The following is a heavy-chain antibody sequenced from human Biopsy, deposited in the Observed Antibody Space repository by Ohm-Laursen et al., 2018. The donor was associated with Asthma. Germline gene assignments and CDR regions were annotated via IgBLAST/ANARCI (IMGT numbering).Heavy chain of an antibody. Sequence: GTLSLTCTFSGGSINSNYWSWIRQPPGKGLEWIGLSSYSGFRKYNPSLKSRVTISVDTSKNQLSLNLTSVIAADTAVYYCARDQGDSKFDYWGQGILVTVSS. CDR1: GGSINSNY. CDR3: ARDQGDSKFDY. J-gene: IGHJ4*02. CDR2: SSYSGFR. D-gene: IGHD3-16*01. V-gene: IGHV4-59*01.